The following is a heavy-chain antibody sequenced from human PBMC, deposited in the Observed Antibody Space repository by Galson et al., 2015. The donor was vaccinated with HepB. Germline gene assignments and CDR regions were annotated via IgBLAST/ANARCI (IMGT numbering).Heavy chain of an antibody. CDR1: GGSISSGSYY. D-gene: IGHD3-16*01. Sequence: TLSLTCTVSGGSISSGSYYWSWIRQPAGKGLEWIGRIYTSGSTNYNPSLKSRVTMSVDTSKNQFSLKLSSVTAADTAVYYCAGTGDLGDEAFDIWGQGTMVTVSS. J-gene: IGHJ3*02. V-gene: IGHV4-61*02. CDR3: AGTGDLGDEAFDI. CDR2: IYTSGST.